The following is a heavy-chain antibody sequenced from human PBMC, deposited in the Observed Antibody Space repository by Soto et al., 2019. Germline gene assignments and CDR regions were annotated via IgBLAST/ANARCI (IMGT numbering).Heavy chain of an antibody. D-gene: IGHD6-13*01. J-gene: IGHJ3*02. CDR2: ISSSSSYI. CDR1: GFTFSSYS. Sequence: GGSLRLSCAASGFTFSSYSMNWVRQAPGKGLEWVSSISSSSSYIYYADSVKGRFTISRDNAKNSLYLQMNSLRAEDTAVYYCARTIAAADAFDIWGQGTMVTVSS. CDR3: ARTIAAADAFDI. V-gene: IGHV3-21*01.